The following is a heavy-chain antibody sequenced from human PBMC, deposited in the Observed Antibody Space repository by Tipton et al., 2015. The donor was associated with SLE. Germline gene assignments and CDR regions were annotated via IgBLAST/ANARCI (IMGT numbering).Heavy chain of an antibody. V-gene: IGHV1-2*06. CDR3: ARVRYSYGSGTPYYGMDG. D-gene: IGHD3-10*01. J-gene: IGHJ6*02. CDR1: GYSFYGYY. CDR2: INPNSGVT. Sequence: QLVQSGAEVKKPGASVKVSCKASGYSFYGYYMHWVRQAPGQGLEWMGRINPNSGVTNYAQKFQGRVTMTRDTSISTAYMELSRLRSDDTAVYYCARVRYSYGSGTPYYGMDGWGQGTTVTVS.